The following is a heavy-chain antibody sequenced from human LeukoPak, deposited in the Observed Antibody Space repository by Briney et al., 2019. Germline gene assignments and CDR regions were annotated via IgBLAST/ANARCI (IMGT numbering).Heavy chain of an antibody. CDR2: IYPDGINK. CDR3: AKDWSGNYNWSDP. V-gene: IGHV3-30*02. Sequence: GGSLRLSCAASGFTFTTYGMHWVRQAPGKGLEWVACIYPDGINKDYADSVKGRFIISRDNSKNTLYLQMNSLRAEDTAVYYCAKDWSGNYNWSDPWGQGTLVTVSS. CDR1: GFTFTTYG. D-gene: IGHD3-3*01. J-gene: IGHJ5*02.